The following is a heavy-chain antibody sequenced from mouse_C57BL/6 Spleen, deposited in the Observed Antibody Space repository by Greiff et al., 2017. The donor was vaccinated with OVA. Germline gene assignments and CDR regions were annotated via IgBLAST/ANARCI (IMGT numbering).Heavy chain of an antibody. CDR2: ILPGSVST. D-gene: IGHD2-3*01. J-gene: IGHJ3*01. V-gene: IGHV1-9*01. Sequence: VQLQQSGAELMKPGASVKLSCKATGYTFTGYWIEWVKQRPGHGLEWIGEILPGSVSTNYNEKFKGKATFTADTSSNTAYMQLSSLTTEDSAIYYCARTDGYYVAWFAYWGQGTLVTVSA. CDR3: ARTDGYYVAWFAY. CDR1: GYTFTGYW.